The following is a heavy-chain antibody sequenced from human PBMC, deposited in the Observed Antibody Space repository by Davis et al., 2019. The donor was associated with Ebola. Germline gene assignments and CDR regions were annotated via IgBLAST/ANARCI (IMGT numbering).Heavy chain of an antibody. Sequence: PGGSLRLSCAVSGFTFSNYAMNWVRQAPGKGLEWVSAISGSGGSPYYADSVKGRFTISRDNSRNTLYLQMNSLRAEDTALYYCAKSIRGRPGNNWFDPWGQGTLVTVSS. V-gene: IGHV3-23*01. D-gene: IGHD3-10*01. CDR2: ISGSGGSP. J-gene: IGHJ5*02. CDR3: AKSIRGRPGNNWFDP. CDR1: GFTFSNYA.